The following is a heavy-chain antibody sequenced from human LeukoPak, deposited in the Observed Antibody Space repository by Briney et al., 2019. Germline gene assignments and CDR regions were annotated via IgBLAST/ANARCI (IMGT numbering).Heavy chain of an antibody. V-gene: IGHV1-2*06. CDR1: GYTFTGYY. Sequence: ASVKVSCKASGYTFTGYYMHWVRQAPGQGLEWMGRINPNSGGTNYAQKFQGRVTMTRDTSISTAYMELSRLRPDDTAVYYCARVAVATPGPARGGVDYWGQGTLVTVSS. CDR2: INPNSGGT. J-gene: IGHJ4*02. D-gene: IGHD6-19*01. CDR3: ARVAVATPGPARGGVDY.